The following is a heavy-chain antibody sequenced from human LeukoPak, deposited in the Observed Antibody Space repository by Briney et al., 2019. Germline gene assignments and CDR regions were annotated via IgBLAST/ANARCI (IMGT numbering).Heavy chain of an antibody. J-gene: IGHJ5*02. CDR3: ARDQMEYSSSNWFDP. Sequence: SETLSLTCTVSGGSISSYYWSWIRQPPGKGLEWIGYIYYSGSTNYNPSLKSRVTISVDTSKNQFSLKLSSVTAADTAVYYCARDQMEYSSSNWFDPWGQGTLVTVSS. V-gene: IGHV4-59*12. CDR1: GGSISSYY. D-gene: IGHD6-6*01. CDR2: IYYSGST.